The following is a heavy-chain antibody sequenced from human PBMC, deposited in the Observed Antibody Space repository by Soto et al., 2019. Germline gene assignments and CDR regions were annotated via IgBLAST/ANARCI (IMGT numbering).Heavy chain of an antibody. J-gene: IGHJ3*02. CDR1: GGAISRGAYY. V-gene: IGHV4-31*03. CDR3: ARVRGGYCSTTACSPGAFEI. D-gene: IGHD2-2*01. CDR2: ISNRGTA. Sequence: SETLSLTCTVSGGAISRGAYYWSCIRQQPGKGLEWIGYISNRGTADHNPSLKSRVTISVDTSKNQFSLNLSSVTAADTAIYYCARVRGGYCSTTACSPGAFEIWGQGTMVTVSS.